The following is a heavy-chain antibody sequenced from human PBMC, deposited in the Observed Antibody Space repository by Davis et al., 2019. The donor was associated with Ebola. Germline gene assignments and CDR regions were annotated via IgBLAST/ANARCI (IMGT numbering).Heavy chain of an antibody. V-gene: IGHV1-46*01. CDR1: GYTFTSYY. J-gene: IGHJ4*02. CDR3: ASSGEVVLEWLLFAY. D-gene: IGHD3-3*01. Sequence: ASVTVSCKASGYTFTSYYMHWVRQAPGQGLEWMGIINPSGGSTSDAQKFQGRVTMTRDTSTSTVYMELSSLRSEDTAVYYCASSGEVVLEWLLFAYWGQGTLVTVSS. CDR2: INPSGGST.